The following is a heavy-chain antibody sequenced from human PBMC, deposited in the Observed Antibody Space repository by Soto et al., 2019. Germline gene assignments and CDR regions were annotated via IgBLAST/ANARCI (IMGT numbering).Heavy chain of an antibody. V-gene: IGHV3-30*18. Sequence: TGGSLRLSCAASRFAFSNYGMHWVRQAPGKGLEWVAIISYDGNYKYYADSVKGRFTISRDNSKNTLYLQMNSLRAEDTAVYYCAKGPYYYDSSGYYYVDYWGRGTLVTVSS. CDR3: AKGPYYYDSSGYYYVDY. CDR2: ISYDGNYK. D-gene: IGHD3-22*01. J-gene: IGHJ4*02. CDR1: RFAFSNYG.